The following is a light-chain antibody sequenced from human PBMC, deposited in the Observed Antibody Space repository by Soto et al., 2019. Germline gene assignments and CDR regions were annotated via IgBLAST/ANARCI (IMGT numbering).Light chain of an antibody. J-gene: IGKJ1*01. CDR2: QAS. CDR1: QSISSW. CDR3: QQYKSYFRT. V-gene: IGKV1-5*03. Sequence: DIHMTQSPSTLSASLGDRVTITFRASQSISSWLAWYQQKPGKAPKLLIYQASSLQSGVPSRFSGSGSEIEFTLTISSLLPDDFATYFCQQYKSYFRTFGQGTKVDI.